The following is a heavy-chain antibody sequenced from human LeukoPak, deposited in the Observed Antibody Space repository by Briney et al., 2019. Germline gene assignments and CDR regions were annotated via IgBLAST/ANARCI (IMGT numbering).Heavy chain of an antibody. Sequence: ASVKVSCTASGYTFTGYYMHWVRQAPGQGLEWMGWINPNSGGTNYAQMFQGRVTMTRDTSISTAYMELSRLRSDDTAEYYCASTRYRYYYCGMDVWGQGTTVTVSS. CDR1: GYTFTGYY. J-gene: IGHJ6*02. CDR3: ASTRYRYYYCGMDV. D-gene: IGHD2-2*02. CDR2: INPNSGGT. V-gene: IGHV1-2*02.